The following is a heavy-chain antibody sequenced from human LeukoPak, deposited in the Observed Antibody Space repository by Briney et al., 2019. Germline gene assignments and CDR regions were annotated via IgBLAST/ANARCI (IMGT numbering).Heavy chain of an antibody. D-gene: IGHD6-13*01. V-gene: IGHV5-51*01. CDR3: ARAGYSSSWSRSTFDY. CDR2: IYPGDSDT. CDR1: GYSFTNYW. Sequence: GESLKISCKASGYSFTNYWVAWVRQMPGKGLEWMGIIYPGDSDTRYSPSFQGQVTISADKSISTAYLQWSSLKASDTAMYYCARAGYSSSWSRSTFDYWGQGTLVTVSS. J-gene: IGHJ4*02.